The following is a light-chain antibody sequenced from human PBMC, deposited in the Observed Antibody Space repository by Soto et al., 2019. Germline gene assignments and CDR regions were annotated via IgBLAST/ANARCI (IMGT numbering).Light chain of an antibody. CDR2: LGS. J-gene: IGKJ5*01. V-gene: IGKV2-28*01. CDR3: MQALQSSIT. Sequence: DIVMTQSPLSLPVTPGEPASISCRSSQSLLHSNGYNYLDWYLQKPGQSPQLLIYLGSNRASGVPARFSGSASGTDFTLKISRVEAEDVGVYYCMQALQSSITFGQGTRLEIK. CDR1: QSLLHSNGYNY.